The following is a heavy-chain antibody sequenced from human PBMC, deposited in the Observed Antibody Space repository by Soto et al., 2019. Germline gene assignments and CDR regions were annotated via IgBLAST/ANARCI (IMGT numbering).Heavy chain of an antibody. Sequence: PSETLSLTCIVSGGSITGNYWSWIRHVPGKGLEYIGYVYSSGSTNYNPSLKSRVSMSVDTSKNQVSLKLTSLTAADTAVYHCARPGYTYGLYFFDHWGPGTQVTVSS. V-gene: IGHV4-59*08. J-gene: IGHJ4*02. CDR3: ARPGYTYGLYFFDH. D-gene: IGHD5-18*01. CDR2: VYSSGST. CDR1: GGSITGNY.